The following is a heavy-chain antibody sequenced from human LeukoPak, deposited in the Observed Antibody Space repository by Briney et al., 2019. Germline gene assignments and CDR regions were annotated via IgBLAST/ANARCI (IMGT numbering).Heavy chain of an antibody. CDR1: GFTFSSYA. V-gene: IGHV3-23*01. CDR3: ANLRPIYLYFDP. J-gene: IGHJ5*02. CDR2: ISGSGGST. D-gene: IGHD2-2*02. Sequence: PGGSLRLSCAASGFTFSSYAMSWVRQAPGKGLEWVSAISGSGGSTYYADSVKGRFTISRDNSKNTLYLRMNSLRAEDTAVYYCANLRPIYLYFDPWGQGTLVTVSS.